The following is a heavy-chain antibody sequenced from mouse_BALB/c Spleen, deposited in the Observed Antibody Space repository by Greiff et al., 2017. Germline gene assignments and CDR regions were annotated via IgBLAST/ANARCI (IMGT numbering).Heavy chain of an antibody. CDR1: GFTFSSFG. CDR3: ASDGNYEGY. CDR2: ISSGSSTI. V-gene: IGHV5-17*02. D-gene: IGHD2-1*01. J-gene: IGHJ2*01. Sequence: EVQLVESGGGLVQPGGSRKLSCAASGFTFSSFGMHWVRQAPEKGLEWVAYISSGSSTIYYADTVKGRFTISRDNPKNTLFLQMTSLRSEDTAMYYCASDGNYEGYWGQGTTLTVSS.